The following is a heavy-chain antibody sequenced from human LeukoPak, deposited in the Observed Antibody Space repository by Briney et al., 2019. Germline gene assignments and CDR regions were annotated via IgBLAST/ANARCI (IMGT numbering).Heavy chain of an antibody. V-gene: IGHV3-23*01. CDR1: GFTFSSYA. CDR2: ISGSGGST. J-gene: IGHJ4*02. D-gene: IGHD3-22*01. CDR3: AKARGTVVPPFDY. Sequence: GGSLRLSCAASGFTFSSYAMSWSRQAPGKGLEWVSSISGSGGSTYYADSVKGRFTVSRDNSKNTLYLQMNSLRAEDTAVYYCAKARGTVVPPFDYWGQGTLATVSP.